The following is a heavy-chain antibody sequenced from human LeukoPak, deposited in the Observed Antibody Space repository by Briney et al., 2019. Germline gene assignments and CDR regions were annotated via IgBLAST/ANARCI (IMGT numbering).Heavy chain of an antibody. D-gene: IGHD4-17*01. J-gene: IGHJ4*02. Sequence: SETLSLTCTVSGGSISSYYWGWIRQPPGKGLEWIGSIYYSGSTYYNPSLKSRVTISVDTSKNQFSLKLSSVTAADTAVYYCARGRDGDYDYWGQGTLVTVSS. V-gene: IGHV4-39*07. CDR3: ARGRDGDYDY. CDR1: GGSISSYY. CDR2: IYYSGST.